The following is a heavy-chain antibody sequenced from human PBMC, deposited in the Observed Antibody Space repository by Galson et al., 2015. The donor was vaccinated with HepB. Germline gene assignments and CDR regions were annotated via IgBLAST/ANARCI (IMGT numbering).Heavy chain of an antibody. CDR1: GFTFSNYG. V-gene: IGHV3-30*18. D-gene: IGHD6-19*01. CDR3: AKDPYLYSALAGTMAGFDY. CDR2: ISYDGSNN. J-gene: IGHJ4*01. Sequence: SLRLSCAASGFTFSNYGMHWVRQAPGKGLEWVAVISYDGSNNYYADSVKGRFTISRDNSKNTLYLQMNSLRAEDTALYYCAKDPYLYSALAGTMAGFDYWGHGTLVIVSS.